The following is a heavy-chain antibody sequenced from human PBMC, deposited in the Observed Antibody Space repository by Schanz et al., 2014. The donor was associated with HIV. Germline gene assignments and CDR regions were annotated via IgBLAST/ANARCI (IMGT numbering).Heavy chain of an antibody. J-gene: IGHJ3*01. CDR3: ARGGLGVVAEGNAFDL. Sequence: EVQLLDSGGGLVQPGGSLRLSCAASGFTFSIYSMNWVRQAPGKGLEWVSSISSDSSYIFYADSMKGRFTISRDNARNSLYLQIRSLRAEDTAVYYCARGGLGVVAEGNAFDLWGQGTLVTVSS. V-gene: IGHV3-21*01. D-gene: IGHD2-15*01. CDR2: ISSDSSYI. CDR1: GFTFSIYS.